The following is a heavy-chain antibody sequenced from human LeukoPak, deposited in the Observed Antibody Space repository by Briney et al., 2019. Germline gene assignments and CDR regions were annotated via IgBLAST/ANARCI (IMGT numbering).Heavy chain of an antibody. J-gene: IGHJ4*02. CDR1: GFTFSDYS. V-gene: IGHV3-48*02. D-gene: IGHD6-13*01. Sequence: PGGSLRLSCAASGFTFSDYSMNWVRQAPGKGLERISYISGRSSTIYYADSVKGRFTISRDNAKTSLYLQMNSLRDEDTAVYYCARPTIAAAGNFEYWGQGTLVTVSS. CDR3: ARPTIAAAGNFEY. CDR2: ISGRSSTI.